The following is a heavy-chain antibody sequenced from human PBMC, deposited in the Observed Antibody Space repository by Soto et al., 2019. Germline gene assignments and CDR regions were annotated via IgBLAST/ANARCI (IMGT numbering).Heavy chain of an antibody. CDR3: ARDYGDFYWEYYGMDD. CDR2: IYWDDDK. V-gene: IGHV2-5*02. Sequence: QITLKESGPTLVKPTQTLTLTCTFSGFSLSTSGVGVGWIRQPPGKALEWLALIYWDDDKRYSPSLKSRLTIHKDTSKTQVDITMPNMDPVDTATYYCARDYGDFYWEYYGMDDGGQGTTVTVAS. D-gene: IGHD4-17*01. J-gene: IGHJ6*02. CDR1: GFSLSTSGVG.